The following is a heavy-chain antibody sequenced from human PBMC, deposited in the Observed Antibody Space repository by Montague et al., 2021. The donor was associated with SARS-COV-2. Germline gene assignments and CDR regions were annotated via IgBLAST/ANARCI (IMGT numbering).Heavy chain of an antibody. CDR1: GESFSGYS. J-gene: IGHJ6*03. D-gene: IGHD2-2*02. V-gene: IGHV4-34*01. CDR2: IYHSGST. Sequence: TLSLTCAVYGESFSGYSWSWIRQPPGKGLEWIGQIYHSGSTNYNPSLKSRVTISVDTSKNQFSLKLSSVTAADTALYYCRVVPAGIPKGPNFYYMDVWGKGTTVTVSS. CDR3: RVVPAGIPKGPNFYYMDV.